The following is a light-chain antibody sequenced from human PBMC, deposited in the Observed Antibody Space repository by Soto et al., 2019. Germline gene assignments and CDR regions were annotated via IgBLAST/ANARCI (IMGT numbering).Light chain of an antibody. CDR1: SSDVGGYNY. J-gene: IGLJ1*01. CDR2: EVS. V-gene: IGLV2-14*01. Sequence: QSALTQPASVSGSPGQSITISCTGTSSDVGGYNYVSWYQQHPGKAPKLMIYEVSNRPSGVSNRFSGSKSGNTASLTISGLQAEDEADYYCSSHTSSSTSLFGTGTKLTVL. CDR3: SSHTSSSTSL.